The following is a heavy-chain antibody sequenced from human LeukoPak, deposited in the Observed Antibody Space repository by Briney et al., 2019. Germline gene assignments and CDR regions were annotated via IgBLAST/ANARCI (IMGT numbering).Heavy chain of an antibody. CDR1: GYSISSGYY. D-gene: IGHD2-15*01. Sequence: SETLSLTCTVSGYSISSGYYWGWIRQPPGKGLEWVGTIYYSGSTYYNPSLKGRVTISVDTSKNQFSLKLSSVTAADTAVYYCARDLVVVLPAINWFDPWGQGTLVAVSS. J-gene: IGHJ5*02. CDR2: IYYSGST. CDR3: ARDLVVVLPAINWFDP. V-gene: IGHV4-38-2*02.